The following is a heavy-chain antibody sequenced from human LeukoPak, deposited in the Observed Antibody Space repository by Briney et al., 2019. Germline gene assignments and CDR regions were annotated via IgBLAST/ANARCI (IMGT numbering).Heavy chain of an antibody. D-gene: IGHD5-12*01. CDR1: GFTFSSYA. V-gene: IGHV3-30-3*01. Sequence: GGSLRLSCAASGFTFSSYAMHWVRQAPGKGLEWVAVISYDGSNKYYADSVKGRFTISRDNSKNTLYLQMNSLSAEDTAVYYCAREDNGSGYDPYYYYGMDVWGQGTTVTVSS. J-gene: IGHJ6*02. CDR2: ISYDGSNK. CDR3: AREDNGSGYDPYYYYGMDV.